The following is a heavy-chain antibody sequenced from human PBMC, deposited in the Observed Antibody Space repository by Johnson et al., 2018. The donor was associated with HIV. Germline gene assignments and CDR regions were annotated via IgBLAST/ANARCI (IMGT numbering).Heavy chain of an antibody. CDR1: GFTFSSYA. CDR3: ACLAHDAFDI. CDR2: IGTVGDT. Sequence: VQLVESGGGVVQPGRSLRLSCAASGFTFSSYAMHWVRQATGKGLECVSAIGTVGDTYYPGSVKGRFTISRENAKNSLFLQMNSLRAGDTAVYYCACLAHDAFDIWGQGTMVTVSS. J-gene: IGHJ3*02. D-gene: IGHD3-16*01. V-gene: IGHV3-13*01.